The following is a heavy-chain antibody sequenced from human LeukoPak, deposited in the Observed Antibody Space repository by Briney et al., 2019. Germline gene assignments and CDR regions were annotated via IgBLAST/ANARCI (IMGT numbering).Heavy chain of an antibody. CDR1: GGSISSSSYY. Sequence: SETLSLTCTVSGGSISSSSYYWGWIRQPPGKGLEWIGSIYYSGSTYYNPSLKSRVTISVDTSKNQFSLKLSSVTAADTAVYYCARQAPPYCSSTSCHGEFDPWGQGTLVTVSS. V-gene: IGHV4-39*01. CDR2: IYYSGST. D-gene: IGHD2-2*01. CDR3: ARQAPPYCSSTSCHGEFDP. J-gene: IGHJ5*02.